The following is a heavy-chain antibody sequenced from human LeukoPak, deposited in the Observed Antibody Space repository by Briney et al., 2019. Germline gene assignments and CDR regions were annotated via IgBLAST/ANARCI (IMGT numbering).Heavy chain of an antibody. D-gene: IGHD4-17*01. Sequence: GGSLRLSCAASGFTFNTYSVHWVRQAPGKGLEWVAVISYDGSNKYYADSVKGRFTISRDNSKNTLYLQMNSLRAEDTALYYCAKDQNTVATAPFDYWGLGTLVTVSS. V-gene: IGHV3-30-3*01. J-gene: IGHJ4*02. CDR1: GFTFNTYS. CDR2: ISYDGSNK. CDR3: AKDQNTVATAPFDY.